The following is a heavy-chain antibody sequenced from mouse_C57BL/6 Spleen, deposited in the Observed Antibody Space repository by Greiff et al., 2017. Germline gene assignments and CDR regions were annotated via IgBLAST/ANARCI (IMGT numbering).Heavy chain of an antibody. V-gene: IGHV1-52*01. Sequence: QVQLKQPGAELVRPGSSVKLSCKASGYTFTSYWMHWVKQRPIQGLEWIGNIDPSDSETHYNQKFKDKATLTVDKSSSTAYMQLSSLTSEDSAVYYCARGDYDGSRFAYWGQGTLVTVSA. CDR2: IDPSDSET. CDR3: ARGDYDGSRFAY. CDR1: GYTFTSYW. J-gene: IGHJ3*01. D-gene: IGHD2-3*01.